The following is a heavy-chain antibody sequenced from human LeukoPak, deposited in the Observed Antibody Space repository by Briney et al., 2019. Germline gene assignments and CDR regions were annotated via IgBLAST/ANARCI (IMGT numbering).Heavy chain of an antibody. CDR2: MNPNSGNT. D-gene: IGHD1-26*01. CDR3: AREEGATKPGGFDY. Sequence: ASVKVSRKASGYTFTSYDINWVRQATGQGLEWMGWMNPNSGNTGYAQKLQGRVTMTTDTSTSTAYMELRSLRSDDTAVYYCAREEGATKPGGFDYWGQGTLVTVSS. CDR1: GYTFTSYD. V-gene: IGHV1-8*01. J-gene: IGHJ4*02.